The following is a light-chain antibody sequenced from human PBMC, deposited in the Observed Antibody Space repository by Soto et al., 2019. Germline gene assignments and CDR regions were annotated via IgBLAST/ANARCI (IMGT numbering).Light chain of an antibody. J-gene: IGKJ1*01. CDR1: QRITTY. CDR3: HQIHTNPWT. V-gene: IGKV1-39*01. Sequence: DIHMTQSPSSLSASVGYRFTITCRASQRITTYLNWYQQRPGKAPSLLIYAATYLRSGVPSRFSGSGSGTEFTLTIDGLQPDDFEPYFCHQIHTNPWTFGQGTKVDIK. CDR2: AAT.